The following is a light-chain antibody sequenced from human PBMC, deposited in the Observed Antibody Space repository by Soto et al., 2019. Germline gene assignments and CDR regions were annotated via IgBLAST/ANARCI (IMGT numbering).Light chain of an antibody. V-gene: IGKV1-5*03. CDR3: QQYDNDSWT. CDR1: QRISSW. Sequence: IQMTQSPSTLSASVGDGVIITCRASQRISSWLAWYQQKPGKAPNLLIYKAAALKSGVPSRFSGSGSGTEFTLTISSLQPDDFATYYCQQYDNDSWTFGQGTKVEIK. CDR2: KAA. J-gene: IGKJ1*01.